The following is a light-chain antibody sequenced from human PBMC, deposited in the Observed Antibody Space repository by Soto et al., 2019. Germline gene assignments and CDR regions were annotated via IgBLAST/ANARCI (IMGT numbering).Light chain of an antibody. V-gene: IGKV3-20*01. CDR3: QQYGSAYPWT. J-gene: IGKJ1*01. CDR2: GAS. CDR1: QSVSSSY. Sequence: EVPLPQDPQTVVPVLGERVCLSGISLQSVSSSYLAWYQQKPGQAPRLLIYGASSRATGIPDRFSGSGSGTDFTLTISRLEPEDFAVYYCQQYGSAYPWTFGQGTKVDIK.